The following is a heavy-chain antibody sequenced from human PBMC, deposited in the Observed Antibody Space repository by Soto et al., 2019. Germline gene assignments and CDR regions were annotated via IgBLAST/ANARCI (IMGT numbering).Heavy chain of an antibody. CDR1: GFTFSSYA. Sequence: PGGSLRLSCAASGFTFSSYAMHWVRQAPGKGLEWVAVISYDGSNKYYADSVKGRFTISRDNSKNTLYLQMNSLRAEDTAVYYCARDLLDRFGELISSIFDYWGQGTLVTVSS. V-gene: IGHV3-30-3*01. CDR2: ISYDGSNK. D-gene: IGHD3-10*01. J-gene: IGHJ4*02. CDR3: ARDLLDRFGELISSIFDY.